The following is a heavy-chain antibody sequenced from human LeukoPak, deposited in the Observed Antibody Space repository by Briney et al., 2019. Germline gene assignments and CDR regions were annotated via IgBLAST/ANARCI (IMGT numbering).Heavy chain of an antibody. D-gene: IGHD2-2*01. J-gene: IGHJ4*02. Sequence: PGGSLRLSCAASGLTVSGNLMSWVRQAPGKGLEWVSAISGSDDSTYYADSVKGRFTISRDTSKNTLYLQMNSLRAEDTAIYYCAKGRIVPAALLDYWGQGTLVTVSS. CDR2: ISGSDDST. CDR3: AKGRIVPAALLDY. CDR1: GLTVSGNL. V-gene: IGHV3-23*01.